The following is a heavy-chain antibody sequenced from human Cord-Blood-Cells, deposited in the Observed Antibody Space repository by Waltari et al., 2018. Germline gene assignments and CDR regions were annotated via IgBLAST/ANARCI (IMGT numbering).Heavy chain of an antibody. CDR1: GGTFSSYG. J-gene: IGHJ5*02. Sequence: QVQLVQSGAEGKKPGSSVKVSCKASGGTFSSYGISWVRQAPGQGLEWMGGIIPIFGTANYAQKFQGRVTITADESTSTAYMELSSLRSEDTAVYYCARDRSIDIVATNWFDPWGQGTLVTVSS. V-gene: IGHV1-69*01. CDR3: ARDRSIDIVATNWFDP. D-gene: IGHD5-12*01. CDR2: IIPIFGTA.